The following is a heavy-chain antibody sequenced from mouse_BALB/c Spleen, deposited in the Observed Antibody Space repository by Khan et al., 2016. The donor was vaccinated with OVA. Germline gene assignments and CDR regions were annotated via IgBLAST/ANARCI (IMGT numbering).Heavy chain of an antibody. CDR3: VGANSYGKGLYAMDY. CDR1: GYTFTSYW. V-gene: IGHV1S41*01. CDR2: FGPGSGNP. D-gene: IGHD1-1*01. Sequence: DLVKPGASVKLSCKASGYTFTSYWINWIKQRPGQGLEWVGHFGPGSGNPYYIDAFKGKATLTVDTSSSTVYIQLTSLSPEDSAVYFCVGANSYGKGLYAMDYWGQGTSVTVSA. J-gene: IGHJ4*01.